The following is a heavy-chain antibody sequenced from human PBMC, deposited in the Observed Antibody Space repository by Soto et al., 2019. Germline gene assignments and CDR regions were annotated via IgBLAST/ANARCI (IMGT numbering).Heavy chain of an antibody. V-gene: IGHV4-30-4*01. CDR1: GGSISSGDYY. CDR2: IYYSGST. Sequence: SETLSLTCTVSGGSISSGDYYWSWIRQPPGKGLEWIGYIYYSGSTYYNPSLKSRVTISVDTSKNQFSLKLSSVTAADTAVYYCARALLTYYYDSSGLGGNWFDPWGQGTQVTVSS. D-gene: IGHD3-22*01. CDR3: ARALLTYYYDSSGLGGNWFDP. J-gene: IGHJ5*02.